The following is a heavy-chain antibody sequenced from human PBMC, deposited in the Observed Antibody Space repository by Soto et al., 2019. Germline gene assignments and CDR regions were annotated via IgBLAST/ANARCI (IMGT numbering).Heavy chain of an antibody. CDR1: VFTFSKYW. V-gene: IGHV3-7*01. CDR3: ARERNVGD. CDR2: IKRDGSEK. J-gene: IGHJ4*02. D-gene: IGHD3-16*01. Sequence: GGSLRLSCVASVFTFSKYWMTWVRQAPGKGLEWVAHIKRDGSEKNYVDSVKGRFTISRDNAKNSLYLQMNSLRAEDTAVYYCARERNVGDWGQGTLVTVSS.